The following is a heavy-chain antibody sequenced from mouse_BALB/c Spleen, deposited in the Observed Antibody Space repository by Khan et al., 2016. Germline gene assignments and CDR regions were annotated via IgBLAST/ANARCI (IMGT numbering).Heavy chain of an antibody. Sequence: EVKLEESGPGLVKPSQSLSLTCTVTGYSITSDYAWNWIRQFPGNKLEWMGYISYSGSTSYNPSLKSRISITRDTSKNQIFLRLNSVTTEDTATYYCAGELGWFAYWGQGTLVTVSA. CDR2: ISYSGST. J-gene: IGHJ3*01. D-gene: IGHD4-1*01. CDR1: GYSITSDYA. CDR3: AGELGWFAY. V-gene: IGHV3-2*02.